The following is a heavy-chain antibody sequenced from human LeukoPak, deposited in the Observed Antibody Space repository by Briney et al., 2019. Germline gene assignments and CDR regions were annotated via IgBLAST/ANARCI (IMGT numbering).Heavy chain of an antibody. D-gene: IGHD3-22*01. CDR3: ARSADRSGYFREITLYYFDY. Sequence: GGSLRLSCAVSGFTFSSYAMTWIRQAPGKGLEWVSYISNRGSTIYYADSVRGRFTISRDNAKNSLYLQMNSLRAEDTAVYYCARSADRSGYFREITLYYFDYWGQGTLVTVSS. CDR2: ISNRGSTI. V-gene: IGHV3-11*01. J-gene: IGHJ4*02. CDR1: GFTFSSYA.